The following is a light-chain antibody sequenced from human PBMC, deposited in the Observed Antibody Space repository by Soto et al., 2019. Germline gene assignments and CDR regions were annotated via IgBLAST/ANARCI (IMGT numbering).Light chain of an antibody. CDR2: DAS. J-gene: IGKJ3*01. CDR3: QQRSNYVSVFT. V-gene: IGKV3-11*01. Sequence: EIVLTQSPATLSLSPGERATLSCRASQSVSSYLAWYQQKPGQAPRLLIYDASNSATGSPARFSGSGSGTAFTLTISILVLEDFAVDYCQQRSNYVSVFTFGPGTKVDIK. CDR1: QSVSSY.